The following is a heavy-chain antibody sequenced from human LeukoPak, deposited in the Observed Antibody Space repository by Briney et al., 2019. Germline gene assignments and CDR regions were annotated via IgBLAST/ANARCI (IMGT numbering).Heavy chain of an antibody. CDR2: IQTSGYT. CDR1: GGSISSYY. D-gene: IGHD6-19*01. Sequence: SETLSLTCSVSGGSISSYYWSWIRKSAGKGLEWIGRIQTSGYTNYNPSLKSRVSMSVDTSKNQVSLNLTSMTAADTAMYYCARDFIRGWFRGKTCFDPWGQGTLVTVSS. CDR3: ARDFIRGWFRGKTCFDP. V-gene: IGHV4-4*07. J-gene: IGHJ5*02.